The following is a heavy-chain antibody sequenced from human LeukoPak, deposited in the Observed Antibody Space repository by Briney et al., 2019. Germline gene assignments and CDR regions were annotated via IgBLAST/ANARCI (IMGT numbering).Heavy chain of an antibody. V-gene: IGHV4-39*07. CDR3: ARGRGYSGYGKYYYMDV. Sequence: SQTLSLTCTVSGDSISSGDYYWSWIRQPAGKGLEWIGSIYYSGSTYYNPSLKSRVTISVDTSKNQFSLKLSSVTAADTAVYYCARGRGYSGYGKYYYMDVWGKGTTVTVSS. D-gene: IGHD5-12*01. J-gene: IGHJ6*03. CDR1: GDSISSGDYY. CDR2: IYYSGST.